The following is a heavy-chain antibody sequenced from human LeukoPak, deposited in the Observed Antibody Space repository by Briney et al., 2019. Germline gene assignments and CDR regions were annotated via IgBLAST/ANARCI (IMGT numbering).Heavy chain of an antibody. Sequence: ASVKVSCKASGYTFTGYYMHWVRQAPGQGLEWMGWMNPNSGNTGYAQKFQGRVSLTRDTSISTAYLELISLRSEDTAVYYCAKNIALTGEFDSWGQGTLVTVSS. CDR1: GYTFTGYY. V-gene: IGHV1-8*03. CDR2: MNPNSGNT. J-gene: IGHJ4*02. CDR3: AKNIALTGEFDS. D-gene: IGHD7-27*01.